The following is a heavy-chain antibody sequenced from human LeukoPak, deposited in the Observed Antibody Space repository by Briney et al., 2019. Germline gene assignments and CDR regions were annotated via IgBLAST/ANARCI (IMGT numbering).Heavy chain of an antibody. CDR2: ISSSSSTI. Sequence: LPGGSLRLSCAASGFTFSSYSMNWVRQAPGKGLEWVSYISSSSSTIYYADSVKGRFTISRDNAKNSLYLQMNSLRAEDTAVYYCAGGLSTVTACWGQGSLVTVSS. V-gene: IGHV3-48*01. CDR3: AGGLSTVTAC. D-gene: IGHD4-11*01. J-gene: IGHJ4*02. CDR1: GFTFSSYS.